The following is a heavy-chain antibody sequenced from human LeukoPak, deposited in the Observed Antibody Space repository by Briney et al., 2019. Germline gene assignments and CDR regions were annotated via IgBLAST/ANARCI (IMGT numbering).Heavy chain of an antibody. D-gene: IGHD6-13*01. J-gene: IGHJ4*02. CDR1: GFTFSSYA. CDR3: ARDPTAIAAADDYYFDY. Sequence: GGSLRLSCAASGFTFSSYAMSWVRQAPGKGLEWVSAISGSGGSTYYADSVKGRFTISRDNAKNSLYLQMNSLRAEDTAVYYCARDPTAIAAADDYYFDYWGQGTLVTVSS. V-gene: IGHV3-23*01. CDR2: ISGSGGST.